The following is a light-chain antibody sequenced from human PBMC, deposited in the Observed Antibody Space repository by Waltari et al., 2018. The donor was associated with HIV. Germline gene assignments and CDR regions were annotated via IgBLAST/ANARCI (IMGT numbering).Light chain of an antibody. CDR1: SSNLGNNY. CDR3: GTWDSRLSARV. CDR2: ANN. Sequence: QSVLTQPPSVSAAPGQKVTMSCSGSSSNLGNNYVPCSQPLPGTAPKLLIYANNKRPSGIPDLFSASKSGTSATLGITGLQTGDEADYYCGTWDSRLSARVFGGGTKLTVL. V-gene: IGLV1-51*01. J-gene: IGLJ3*02.